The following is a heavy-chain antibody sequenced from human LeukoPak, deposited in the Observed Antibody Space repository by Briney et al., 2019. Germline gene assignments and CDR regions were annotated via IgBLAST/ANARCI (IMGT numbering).Heavy chain of an antibody. CDR3: ASTLTGTTYYFDY. J-gene: IGHJ4*02. Sequence: GGSLRLSCAASGFTFSSYSMNWVRQAPGKGLEWVSSISSSSSYIYYADSVKGRFTISRDNAKNSLYLQMNSLRAEDTAVYYCASTLTGTTYYFDYWGQGTLVTASS. V-gene: IGHV3-21*01. CDR1: GFTFSSYS. D-gene: IGHD1-7*01. CDR2: ISSSSSYI.